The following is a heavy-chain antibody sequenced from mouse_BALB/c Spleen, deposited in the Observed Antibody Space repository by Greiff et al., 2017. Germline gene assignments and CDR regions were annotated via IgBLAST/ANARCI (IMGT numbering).Heavy chain of an antibody. CDR3: ARDDDYDWLAY. V-gene: IGHV1-7*01. Sequence: VQLQQSGAELAKPGASVKMSCKASGYTFTSYWMYWVNQRPGQGLEWFGYINPSTGDTEYNQKFKDKATLTTDKSYSTAYMQLSSLTSEDSAVYYCARDDDYDWLAYWGQGTLVTVSA. CDR1: GYTFTSYW. J-gene: IGHJ3*01. D-gene: IGHD2-4*01. CDR2: INPSTGDT.